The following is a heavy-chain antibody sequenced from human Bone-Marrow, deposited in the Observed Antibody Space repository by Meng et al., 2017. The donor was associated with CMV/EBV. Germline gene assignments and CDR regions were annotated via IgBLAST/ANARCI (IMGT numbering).Heavy chain of an antibody. CDR1: ESTFTTHW. V-gene: IGHV3-74*01. Sequence: VRLMADGGSLIRPQASLRFSCADTESTFTTHWMHWDRRVPRKGRLWVPRINTDGAFTSYADSVKGRFTISRDNARNTLYLQMYSLRADASAVYYCVRDLSGERDHWGQGTLVTVSS. D-gene: IGHD1-26*01. CDR3: VRDLSGERDH. J-gene: IGHJ4*02. CDR2: INTDGAFT.